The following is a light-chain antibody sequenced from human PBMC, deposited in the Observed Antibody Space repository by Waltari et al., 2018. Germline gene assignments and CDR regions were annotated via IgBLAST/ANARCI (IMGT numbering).Light chain of an antibody. CDR1: NIGSKS. J-gene: IGLJ3*02. V-gene: IGLV3-21*04. CDR3: QVWDSSSDHPGV. CDR2: YDS. Sequence: SYVLTPPPSVSVAPGKTARNPCWGNNIGSKSLHWSQQKPGQAPWLVIYYDSDRPSGIPERFSGSNSGNTATLSISRVEAGDEADYYCQVWDSSSDHPGVFGGGTELTVL.